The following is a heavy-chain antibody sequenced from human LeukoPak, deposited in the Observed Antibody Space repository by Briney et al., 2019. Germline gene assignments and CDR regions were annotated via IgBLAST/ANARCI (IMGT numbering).Heavy chain of an antibody. J-gene: IGHJ5*02. D-gene: IGHD6-13*01. Sequence: SETLSLTCTVSGGSISSYYWSWIRQPPGKGPEWIGYIYYSGSTNYNPSLKSRVTISVDTSKNQFSLKLSSVTAADTAVYYCARHGSSWYDRSPFDPWGQGTLVTASS. CDR2: IYYSGST. CDR1: GGSISSYY. V-gene: IGHV4-59*08. CDR3: ARHGSSWYDRSPFDP.